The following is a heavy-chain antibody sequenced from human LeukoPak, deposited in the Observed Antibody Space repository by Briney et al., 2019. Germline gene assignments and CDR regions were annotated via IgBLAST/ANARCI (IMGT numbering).Heavy chain of an antibody. J-gene: IGHJ4*02. D-gene: IGHD6-13*01. V-gene: IGHV1-18*01. Sequence: ASVKVSCKASGYTFSTYGITWVRQAPGQGLEWMGWISAYNGNRNYAQKFQGGVTMTRDTSISTAYMELSRLRSDDTAVYYCARALAADDWGQGTLVTVSS. CDR3: ARALAADD. CDR2: ISAYNGNR. CDR1: GYTFSTYG.